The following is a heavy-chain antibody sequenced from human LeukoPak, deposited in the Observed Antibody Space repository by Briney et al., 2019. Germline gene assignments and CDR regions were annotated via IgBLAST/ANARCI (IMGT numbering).Heavy chain of an antibody. Sequence: PGRSLRLSCAASGFTFSSYGMHWVRQAPGKGLEWVAVISYDGSNKYYADSVKGRFTISRDNSKNTLYLQMNSLRAEDTAVYYCAKDATGYCSSTSCPLRRGYYYCGMDVWGQGTTVTVSS. V-gene: IGHV3-30*18. CDR1: GFTFSSYG. CDR2: ISYDGSNK. D-gene: IGHD2-2*01. J-gene: IGHJ6*02. CDR3: AKDATGYCSSTSCPLRRGYYYCGMDV.